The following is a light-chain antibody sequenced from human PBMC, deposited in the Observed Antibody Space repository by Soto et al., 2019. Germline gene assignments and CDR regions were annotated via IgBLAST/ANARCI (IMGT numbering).Light chain of an antibody. Sequence: EIVLTQSPGTLSLSPGERATLSCRASQNVYNNYLAWYQQKPGQAPMLLINGASSRATGIPDRFSGSGSGTDFTLTISRLEPEDFAVYYCQEYGRSPPTFGGGTKVAIQ. CDR1: QNVYNNY. V-gene: IGKV3-20*01. CDR3: QEYGRSPPT. CDR2: GAS. J-gene: IGKJ4*01.